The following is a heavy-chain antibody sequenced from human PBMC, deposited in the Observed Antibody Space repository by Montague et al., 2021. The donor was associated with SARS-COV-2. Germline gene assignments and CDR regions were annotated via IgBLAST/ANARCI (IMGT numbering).Heavy chain of an antibody. CDR3: ARLLLELPGDY. D-gene: IGHD1-7*01. CDR2: IDYGGSP. Sequence: SETLSLTCTVSGVSVSNRYTHWSWIRQSPGKGLEWIGHIDYGGSPNYSPSLHSRVTISLDTSKNQLSLRLNSATAADTAVYYCARLLLELPGDYWGQGTLVTVSS. J-gene: IGHJ4*02. V-gene: IGHV4-61*01. CDR1: GVSVSNRYTH.